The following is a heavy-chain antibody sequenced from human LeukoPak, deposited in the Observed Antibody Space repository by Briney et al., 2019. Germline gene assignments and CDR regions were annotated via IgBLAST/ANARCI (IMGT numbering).Heavy chain of an antibody. CDR1: GFTFSSYA. CDR2: ISGSGGST. Sequence: GGSLRLSCAASGFTFSSYAMSWVRQAPGKGLERVSAISGSGGSTYYADSVKGRFTISRDNSKNTLYLQMNSLRAEDTAVYYCARVMRGPQRYYYYYGMDVWGQGTTVTVSS. CDR3: ARVMRGPQRYYYYYGMDV. J-gene: IGHJ6*02. V-gene: IGHV3-23*01.